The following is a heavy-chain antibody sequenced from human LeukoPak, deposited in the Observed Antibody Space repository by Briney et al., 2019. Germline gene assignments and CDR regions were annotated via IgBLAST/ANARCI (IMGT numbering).Heavy chain of an antibody. D-gene: IGHD1-26*01. CDR1: GYTFTSYA. CDR3: ARDWRWELLSAGNYYYYYGMDV. CDR2: INTNTGNP. Sequence: ASVKVSCKASGYTFTSYAMNWVRQAPGQGLEWMGWINTNTGNPTYAQGFTGRFVFSLDTSVSTAYLQISSLKAEDTAVYYCARDWRWELLSAGNYYYYYGMDVWGQGTTVTVSS. J-gene: IGHJ6*02. V-gene: IGHV7-4-1*02.